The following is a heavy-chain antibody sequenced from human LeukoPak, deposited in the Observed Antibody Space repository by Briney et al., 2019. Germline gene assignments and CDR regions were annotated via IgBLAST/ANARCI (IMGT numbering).Heavy chain of an antibody. D-gene: IGHD6-19*01. Sequence: GGSLRLSCAASGFTFSSYWMHWVRQAPGKGLVWVSRINSDGSTTSYADSVKGRFTISRDNSKNTLYLQMNSLRAEDTAVYYCARVRSGWYIDYWGQGTLVTVSS. CDR1: GFTFSSYW. V-gene: IGHV3-74*01. CDR3: ARVRSGWYIDY. CDR2: INSDGSTT. J-gene: IGHJ4*02.